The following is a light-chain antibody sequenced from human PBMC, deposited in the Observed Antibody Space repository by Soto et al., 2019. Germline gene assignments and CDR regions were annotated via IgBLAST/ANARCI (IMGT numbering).Light chain of an antibody. Sequence: QSALTQPASMSGSPGQPFTVSCTGTRSDVGGLNYVSWYRQHPGKAPKFMIYDVNNRPSGVSNRFSGSKSGNTASLTISGLQAEDEADYYCSSHSSSSTLVVFGGGTKLTVL. CDR3: SSHSSSSTLVV. CDR1: RSDVGGLNY. J-gene: IGLJ2*01. V-gene: IGLV2-14*03. CDR2: DVN.